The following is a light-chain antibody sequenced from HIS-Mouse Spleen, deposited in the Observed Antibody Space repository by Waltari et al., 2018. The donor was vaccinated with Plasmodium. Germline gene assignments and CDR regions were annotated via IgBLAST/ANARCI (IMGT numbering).Light chain of an antibody. CDR2: WAS. Sequence: DIVMTQSPDSLAVSLGERATINCKSSQSVLYSSNNKNYLAWYQQKPGQPPQLLIYWASTRESGVPDRFSGSWSGTDFTLTISSLQAEDVAVYYCQQYYSTPPYTFGQGTKLEIK. J-gene: IGKJ2*01. V-gene: IGKV4-1*01. CDR3: QQYYSTPPYT. CDR1: QSVLYSSNNKNY.